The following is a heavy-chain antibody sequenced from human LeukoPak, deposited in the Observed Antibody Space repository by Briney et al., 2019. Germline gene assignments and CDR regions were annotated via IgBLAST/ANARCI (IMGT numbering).Heavy chain of an antibody. D-gene: IGHD6-25*01. J-gene: IGHJ4*02. CDR3: ARSGSWAGIFDL. CDR1: GFTVSGSF. V-gene: IGHV3-66*01. Sequence: GGSLRLSCAASGFTVSGSFISWVRQAPAKGLEWVSVIYSDGATYYADSVKGRFTISRDNSKNTLSLQMNSLRAEDTAVYHCARSGSWAGIFDLWGQGTLVTVS. CDR2: IYSDGAT.